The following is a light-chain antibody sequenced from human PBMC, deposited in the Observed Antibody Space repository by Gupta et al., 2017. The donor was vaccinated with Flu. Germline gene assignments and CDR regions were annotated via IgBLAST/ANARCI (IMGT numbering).Light chain of an antibody. J-gene: IGLJ1*01. Sequence: QAVLTQRHSASGTPGQRVSNSCSGSSTNVGSQKLNWYQQLPGTAPKPRIYRSDQRPSVVPDRFSGSKSGTSASLAIGGLQSEDEADYYCAAWDDSLNGYVFGSGTKVTVL. CDR3: AAWDDSLNGYV. V-gene: IGLV1-44*01. CDR2: RSD. CDR1: STNVGSQK.